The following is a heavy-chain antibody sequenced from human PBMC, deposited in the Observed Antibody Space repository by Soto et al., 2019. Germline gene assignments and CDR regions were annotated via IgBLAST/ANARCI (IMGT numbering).Heavy chain of an antibody. D-gene: IGHD2-2*01. CDR1: GFTFSSYW. Sequence: GGSLRLSCAASGFTFSSYWMSWVRQAPGKGLEWVANIKQDGSEKYYVDSVKGRFTISRDNAKNSLYLQMNSLRAEDTAVYYCAREYCSSTSCYLLDPWGQGTLVTVSS. CDR2: IKQDGSEK. J-gene: IGHJ5*02. V-gene: IGHV3-7*03. CDR3: AREYCSSTSCYLLDP.